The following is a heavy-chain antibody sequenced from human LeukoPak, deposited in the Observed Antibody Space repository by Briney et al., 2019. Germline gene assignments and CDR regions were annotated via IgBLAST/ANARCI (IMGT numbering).Heavy chain of an antibody. Sequence: SETLSLTCTVSGGSISSHYWSWIRQPAGKGLEWIGRIYTSGSTNYNPSLKSRVTMSVDTSKNQFSLKLSSVTAADTAVYYCARGPSATRFGIDYWGQGTLVIVSS. CDR1: GGSISSHY. D-gene: IGHD5-24*01. J-gene: IGHJ4*02. CDR2: IYTSGST. CDR3: ARGPSATRFGIDY. V-gene: IGHV4-4*07.